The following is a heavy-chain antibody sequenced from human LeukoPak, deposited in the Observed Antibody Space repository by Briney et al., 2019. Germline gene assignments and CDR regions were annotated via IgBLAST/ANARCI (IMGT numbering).Heavy chain of an antibody. CDR3: ARMNSSTLLRGAFDI. D-gene: IGHD2-2*01. CDR1: GCSISSSNW. Sequence: SETLSLTCAVSGCSISSSNWWGWIRQPPGKGLEWIGYIYYSGSTYYNPSLKSRVTMSVDTSKNQFSLKLSSVTAVDTAVYYCARMNSSTLLRGAFDIWGQGTMVTVSS. J-gene: IGHJ3*02. CDR2: IYYSGST. V-gene: IGHV4-28*01.